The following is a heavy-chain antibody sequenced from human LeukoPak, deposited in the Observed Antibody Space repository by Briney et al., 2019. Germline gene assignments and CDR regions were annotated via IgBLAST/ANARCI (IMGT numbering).Heavy chain of an antibody. V-gene: IGHV3-23*01. CDR1: GFTFSSYA. D-gene: IGHD3/OR15-3a*01. J-gene: IGHJ3*02. Sequence: PGGSLRLSCAASGFTFSSYAMSWVRQAPGKGLEWVSAISGSGGGTYYADSVKGRFTISRDNSKNTLYLQMNGLRVEDTAVYYCVREGPRGLAFDIWGQGTMVTVSS. CDR2: ISGSGGGT. CDR3: VREGPRGLAFDI.